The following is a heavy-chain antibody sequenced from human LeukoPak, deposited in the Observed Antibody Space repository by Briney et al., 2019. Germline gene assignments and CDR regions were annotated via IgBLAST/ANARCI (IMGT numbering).Heavy chain of an antibody. CDR3: VALRITMIAF. CDR2: INSDGSST. Sequence: GGSLRLSCAACGFTFSSYWMHWVRQAPGKGLVWVSRINSDGSSTSYADSVKGRFTISRDNAKNTLYLQMNSLRAEDTAVYYCVALRITMIAFWGQGTLVTVSS. D-gene: IGHD3-22*01. CDR1: GFTFSSYW. J-gene: IGHJ1*01. V-gene: IGHV3-74*01.